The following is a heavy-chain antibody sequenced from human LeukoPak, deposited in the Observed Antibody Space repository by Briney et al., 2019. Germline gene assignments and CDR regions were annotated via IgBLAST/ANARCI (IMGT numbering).Heavy chain of an antibody. CDR1: GGSISSGDYY. CDR3: ARDFPPWFGELLCAFDI. J-gene: IGHJ3*02. V-gene: IGHV4-30-4*01. Sequence: PSQTLSLTCTVSGGSISSGDYYWSWIRQPPGKGLEWIGYIYYSGSTYYNPSLKSRVTISVDTSKNQFSLKLSSVTAADTAVYYCARDFPPWFGELLCAFDIWGQGTMVTVSS. D-gene: IGHD3-10*01. CDR2: IYYSGST.